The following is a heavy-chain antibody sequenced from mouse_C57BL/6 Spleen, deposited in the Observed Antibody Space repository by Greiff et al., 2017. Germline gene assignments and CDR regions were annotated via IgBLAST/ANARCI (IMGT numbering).Heavy chain of an antibody. CDR1: GYTFTSYW. J-gene: IGHJ1*03. Sequence: QVQLQQPGAELVKPGASVKMSCKASGYTFTSYWITWVKQRPGQGLEWIGDIYPGSGSTNYNEKFKSKATLTVDTSSSTAYMQLSSLTSEDSAVYYGARRGYGNYVWYFDVWGTGTTVTVSS. D-gene: IGHD2-1*01. CDR3: ARRGYGNYVWYFDV. CDR2: IYPGSGST. V-gene: IGHV1-55*01.